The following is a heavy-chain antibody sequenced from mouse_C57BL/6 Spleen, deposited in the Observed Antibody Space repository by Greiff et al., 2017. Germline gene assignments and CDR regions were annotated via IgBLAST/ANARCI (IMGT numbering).Heavy chain of an antibody. Sequence: VQLQQPGAELVRPGSSVKLSCKASGYTFTSYWMDWVKQRPGQGLEWIGNIYPSDSETHYNQKFKGKATLTVDTSSSTAYMELHSLTSEDSAVXFCARGGVVAHWYFDVWGTGTTVTVSS. J-gene: IGHJ1*03. CDR1: GYTFTSYW. V-gene: IGHV1-61*01. CDR3: ARGGVVAHWYFDV. CDR2: IYPSDSET. D-gene: IGHD1-1*01.